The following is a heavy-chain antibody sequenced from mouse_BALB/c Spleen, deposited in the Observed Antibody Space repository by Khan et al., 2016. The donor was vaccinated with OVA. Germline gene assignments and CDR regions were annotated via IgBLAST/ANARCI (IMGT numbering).Heavy chain of an antibody. Sequence: EVKLVESGGDLVKPGGSLKLSCAASGFTFSTYGMSWVRQTPDKRLEWVATISSGGSYTYYVDSVKVRFTISRDNTKNTLYLQMSSLKSEDTAMYYCTRLAYYYNSEGFAYWGQGTLVTVSA. D-gene: IGHD1-1*02. V-gene: IGHV5-6*01. J-gene: IGHJ3*01. CDR3: TRLAYYYNSEGFAY. CDR1: GFTFSTYG. CDR2: ISSGGSYT.